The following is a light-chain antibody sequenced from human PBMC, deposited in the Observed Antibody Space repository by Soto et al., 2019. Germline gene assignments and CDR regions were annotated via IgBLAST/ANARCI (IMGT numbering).Light chain of an antibody. CDR1: QSVTNKY. Sequence: EIELTQSPGTLSLSPGERATLSCRASQSVTNKYLAWYQQKPGQAPRLLIYAASSRATGIPDRFSGSESGTDFTLTISRLEPEDFAVYYCQQYGKTPWTFGQGTKVEFK. CDR2: AAS. V-gene: IGKV3-20*01. CDR3: QQYGKTPWT. J-gene: IGKJ1*01.